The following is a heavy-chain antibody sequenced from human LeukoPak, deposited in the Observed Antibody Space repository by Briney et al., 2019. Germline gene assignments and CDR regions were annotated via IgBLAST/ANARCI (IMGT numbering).Heavy chain of an antibody. CDR3: ARVGYGFWRDYSYHYYGMDV. J-gene: IGHJ6*02. CDR2: ISSSSSYI. Sequence: PGGSLRLSCAASGFTFSSYSMNWVRQAPGKGLEWVSSISSSSSYIYYADSVKGRFTISRDNAKNSLYLQMNSLRAEDTAVYYCARVGYGFWRDYSYHYYGMDVWGQGTTVTVSS. CDR1: GFTFSSYS. V-gene: IGHV3-21*01. D-gene: IGHD3-3*01.